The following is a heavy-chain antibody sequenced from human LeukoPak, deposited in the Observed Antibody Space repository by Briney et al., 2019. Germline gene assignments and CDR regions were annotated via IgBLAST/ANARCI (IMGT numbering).Heavy chain of an antibody. V-gene: IGHV3-9*01. Sequence: PGGSLRLSCAASGFTFDDYAMHWVRQAPGKGLEWVSGISWNSGSIGYADSVKGRFTISRDNAKTSLYLQMNSLRAEDTAVYYCARDVNRSSWLNYYYYMDVWGKGTTVTVSS. CDR1: GFTFDDYA. CDR2: ISWNSGSI. CDR3: ARDVNRSSWLNYYYYMDV. J-gene: IGHJ6*03. D-gene: IGHD6-13*01.